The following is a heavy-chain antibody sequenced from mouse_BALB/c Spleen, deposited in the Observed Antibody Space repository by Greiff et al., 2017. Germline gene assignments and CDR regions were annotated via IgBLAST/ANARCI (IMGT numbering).Heavy chain of an antibody. J-gene: IGHJ3*01. V-gene: IGHV1-82*01. CDR1: GYAFSSSW. CDR2: IYPGDGDT. CDR3: AREEGTWFAY. Sequence: QVQLQQSGPELVKPGASVKISCKASGYAFSSSWMNWVKQRPGQGLEWIGRIYPGDGDTNYNGKFKGKATLTADKSSSTAYMQLSSLTSVDSAVYVCAREEGTWFAYWGQGTLVTVSA.